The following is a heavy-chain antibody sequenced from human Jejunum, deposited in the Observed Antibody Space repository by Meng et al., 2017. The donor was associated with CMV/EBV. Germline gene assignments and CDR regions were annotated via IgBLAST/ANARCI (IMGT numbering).Heavy chain of an antibody. CDR3: AKDDRGVQSN. J-gene: IGHJ4*02. D-gene: IGHD3-22*01. V-gene: IGHV3-23*04. CDR1: GFTFND. CDR2: ISATGRST. Sequence: EVQLVVSGGGLVQPGGSLRLSCADSGFTFNDMSWVRQAPGKGLEWVSAISATGRSTYYADSVKGRFTISRDNSKNTLFLQVSSLRAEDTAIYYCAKDDRGVQSNWGQGTLVTVSS.